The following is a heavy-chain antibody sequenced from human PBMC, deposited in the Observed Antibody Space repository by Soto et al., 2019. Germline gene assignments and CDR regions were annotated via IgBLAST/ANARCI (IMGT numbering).Heavy chain of an antibody. CDR2: IIPIFGTA. D-gene: IGHD3-22*01. CDR3: ARAGLSYYYDSKSGPYYSYGMDV. V-gene: IGHV1-69*01. Sequence: QVRLVQSGAEVKKPGSSVKVSCKASGGTFSSYAISWVRQAPGQGLEWMGGIIPIFGTANYAQKFQGRVTITADESTSTASMELSSLRSEDTAVYYCARAGLSYYYDSKSGPYYSYGMDVWGQGTTVTVSS. CDR1: GGTFSSYA. J-gene: IGHJ6*02.